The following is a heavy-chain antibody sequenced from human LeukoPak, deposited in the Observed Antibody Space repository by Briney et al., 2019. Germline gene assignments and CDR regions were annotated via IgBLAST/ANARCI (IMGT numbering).Heavy chain of an antibody. Sequence: ASVKVSCTASGGTFSSYAISWVRQAPGQGLEWMGRIIPIFGTANYAQKFQGRVTITTDESTSTAYMELSSLRSEYTAVYYCARGGSGRHYYGSGSPPDYWGQGTLVTVSS. CDR2: IIPIFGTA. J-gene: IGHJ4*02. CDR3: ARGGSGRHYYGSGSPPDY. D-gene: IGHD3-10*01. CDR1: GGTFSSYA. V-gene: IGHV1-69*05.